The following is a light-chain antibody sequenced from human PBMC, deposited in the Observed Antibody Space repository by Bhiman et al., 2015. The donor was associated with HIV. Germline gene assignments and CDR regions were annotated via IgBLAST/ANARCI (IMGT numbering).Light chain of an antibody. CDR3: SSYTSSSTGVV. CDR2: DVS. Sequence: QSALTQPASVSGSPGQSIAISCTGTSSDVGAYNLVSWYQQHPGKAPKLMIYDVSNRPSGVSNRFSGSKSGNTASLTISGLQAEDEADYYCSSYTSSSTGVVFGGGTKLTVL. CDR1: SSDVGAYNL. J-gene: IGLJ2*01. V-gene: IGLV2-14*01.